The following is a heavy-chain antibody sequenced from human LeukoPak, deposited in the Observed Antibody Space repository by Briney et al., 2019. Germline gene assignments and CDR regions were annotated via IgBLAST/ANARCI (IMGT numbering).Heavy chain of an antibody. J-gene: IGHJ4*02. CDR1: GFTFSNYG. CDR3: AREEEPSLYYYDY. V-gene: IGHV3-33*01. CDR2: IWYEGTNK. D-gene: IGHD1-26*01. Sequence: GGSLRLSCAASGFTFSNYGLHWDRQAPGKGLEWVGLIWYEGTNKFYADSVKGRFTISRDNSKNTLYLQMDSLRAEDAAVYYCAREEEPSLYYYDYWGQGTLVTVSS.